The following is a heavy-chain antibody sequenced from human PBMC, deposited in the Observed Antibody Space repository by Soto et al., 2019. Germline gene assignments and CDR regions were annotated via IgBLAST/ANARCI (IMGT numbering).Heavy chain of an antibody. D-gene: IGHD2-2*01. Sequence: VGSLRLSCAASGFTFSSYSMNWVRQAPGKGLEWVSSISSSSSYIYYADSVKGRFTISRDNAKNSLYLQMNSLRAEDTAVYYCARDWNGNHVVPASWFDPWGQGTLVTVSS. CDR3: ARDWNGNHVVPASWFDP. V-gene: IGHV3-21*01. CDR1: GFTFSSYS. CDR2: ISSSSSYI. J-gene: IGHJ5*02.